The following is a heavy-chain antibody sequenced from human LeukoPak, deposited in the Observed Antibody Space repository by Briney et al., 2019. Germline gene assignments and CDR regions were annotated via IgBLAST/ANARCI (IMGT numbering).Heavy chain of an antibody. V-gene: IGHV4-59*01. CDR1: GGSISSYY. CDR3: ARDREWELQSLRYFDY. D-gene: IGHD1-26*01. Sequence: KASETLSLTCTVSGGSISSYYWSWIRQPPGKGLEWIGYIYYSGSTYYYNPSLESRVTISLDTSKNQFSLKLSSVTAADTAVYYCARDREWELQSLRYFDYWGQGTLVTVSS. CDR2: IYYSGSTY. J-gene: IGHJ4*02.